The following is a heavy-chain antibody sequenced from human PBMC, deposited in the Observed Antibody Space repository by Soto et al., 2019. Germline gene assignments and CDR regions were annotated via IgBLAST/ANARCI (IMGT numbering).Heavy chain of an antibody. D-gene: IGHD3-3*01. CDR2: IYYSGST. CDR3: ARAPILVGVTIYENYFDF. Sequence: PSETLSLTCTVSGGSISSYYWSWIRQPPGKGLEWIGYIYYSGSTNYNPSLKSRVTISVDTSKNQFSLKLSSVTAADTAVYYCARAPILVGVTIYENYFDFWGQGTLVTVSS. CDR1: GGSISSYY. V-gene: IGHV4-59*01. J-gene: IGHJ4*02.